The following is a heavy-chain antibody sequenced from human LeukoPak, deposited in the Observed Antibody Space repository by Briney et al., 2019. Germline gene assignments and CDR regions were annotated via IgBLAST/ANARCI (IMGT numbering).Heavy chain of an antibody. CDR1: GFTFSSYW. V-gene: IGHV3-7*04. CDR2: IKQHGSEK. Sequence: PGGSLRLSCAASGFTFSSYWMSWVRQAPGKGLEWVANIKQHGSEKYYVDSVKGRFTISRDNAKNSLYLQMNSLRAEDTAVYYCARGYCSGGSCYSGAYFDYWGQGTLVTVSS. CDR3: ARGYCSGGSCYSGAYFDY. D-gene: IGHD2-15*01. J-gene: IGHJ4*02.